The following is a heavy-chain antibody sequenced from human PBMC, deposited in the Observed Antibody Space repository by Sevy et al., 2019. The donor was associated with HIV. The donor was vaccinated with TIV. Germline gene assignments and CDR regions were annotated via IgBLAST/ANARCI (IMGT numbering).Heavy chain of an antibody. D-gene: IGHD5-18*01. J-gene: IGHJ4*02. CDR1: GFSFSIYW. CDR2: INSDGSST. Sequence: GGSLRLSCAASGFSFSIYWMHWVRQVPGKGLVWVSRINSDGSSTTYADSVKGRFTFSRDNAKNTLCLQMNSLRVEDTAVYYCVREGVGGYSYGFDYWGQGTLVTVSS. V-gene: IGHV3-74*03. CDR3: VREGVGGYSYGFDY.